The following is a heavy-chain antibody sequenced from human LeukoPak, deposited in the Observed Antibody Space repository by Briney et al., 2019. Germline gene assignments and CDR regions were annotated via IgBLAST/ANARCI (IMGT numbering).Heavy chain of an antibody. CDR3: ARDPTRLAAAGTSPDY. CDR1: GYTFTGYY. D-gene: IGHD6-13*01. CDR2: INPNSGGT. Sequence: ASVKVSCKASGYTFTGYYMHWVRQAPGQGLEWMGWINPNSGGTNYAQKLQGRVTMTTDTSTSTAYMELRSLRSDDTAVYYCARDPTRLAAAGTSPDYWGQGTLVTVSS. V-gene: IGHV1-2*02. J-gene: IGHJ4*02.